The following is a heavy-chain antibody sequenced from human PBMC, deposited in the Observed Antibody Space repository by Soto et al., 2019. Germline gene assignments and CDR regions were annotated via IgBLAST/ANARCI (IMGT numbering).Heavy chain of an antibody. Sequence: PSETLSLTCAVSGGSIRSGGYYWTWIRQHPGKALEWIGDIDDWGHTFYNPPQMSRVTISLDTSNNQFSQRLSFVTAEDTAGYYYARELYTGSSAGMDVWGPGTTVTVSS. V-gene: IGHV4-31*11. D-gene: IGHD6-6*01. CDR3: ARELYTGSSAGMDV. CDR1: GGSIRSGGYY. CDR2: IDDWGHT. J-gene: IGHJ6*02.